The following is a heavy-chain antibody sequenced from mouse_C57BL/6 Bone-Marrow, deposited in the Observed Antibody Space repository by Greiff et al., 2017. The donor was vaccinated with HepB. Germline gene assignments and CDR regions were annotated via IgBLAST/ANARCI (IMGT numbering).Heavy chain of an antibody. D-gene: IGHD3-2*02. J-gene: IGHJ3*01. CDR3: TQTAQALFAY. Sequence: VQLQQSGAELVRPGASVKLSCTASGFNIKDDYMHWVKQRPEQGLEWIGWIDPENGDTEYASKFQGKATITADTSSNTADLQLSSLTSEDTAVYYCTQTAQALFAYWGQGTLVTVSA. CDR2: IDPENGDT. CDR1: GFNIKDDY. V-gene: IGHV14-4*01.